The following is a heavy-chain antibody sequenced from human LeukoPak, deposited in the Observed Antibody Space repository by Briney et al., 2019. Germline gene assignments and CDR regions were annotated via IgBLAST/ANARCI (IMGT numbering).Heavy chain of an antibody. V-gene: IGHV3-30*02. CDR2: IRYDGSNK. D-gene: IGHD2-21*01. J-gene: IGHJ4*02. Sequence: GGSLRLSCAAPGFTFNAYDMHWVRQAPGKGLEWVAFIRYDGSNKFYADSVKGRFTISRDNSRNTLYLQMNSLRAEDTAVYYCAKSRVVEDYWGQGTLVTVSS. CDR1: GFTFNAYD. CDR3: AKSRVVEDY.